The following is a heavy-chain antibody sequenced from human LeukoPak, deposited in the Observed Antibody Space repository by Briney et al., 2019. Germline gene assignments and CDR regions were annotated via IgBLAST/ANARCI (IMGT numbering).Heavy chain of an antibody. CDR3: AIGSIAARYLGY. CDR2: IYYSGST. V-gene: IGHV4-59*01. CDR1: GGSISSYY. Sequence: PSETLPLTCTVSGGSISSYYWSWIRQPPGKGLEWIGYIYYSGSTNYNPSLKSRVTISVDTSKNQFSLKLSSVTAADTAVYYCAIGSIAARYLGYWGQGTLVTVSS. D-gene: IGHD6-6*01. J-gene: IGHJ4*02.